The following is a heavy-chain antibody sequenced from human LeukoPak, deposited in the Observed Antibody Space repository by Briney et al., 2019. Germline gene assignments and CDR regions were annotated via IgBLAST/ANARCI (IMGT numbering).Heavy chain of an antibody. CDR1: GFTFSSYA. D-gene: IGHD6-13*01. CDR2: IKQDGSEE. Sequence: GGSLRLSCAASGFTFSSYAMSWVRQAPGKGLEWVANIKQDGSEEYYVDSVQGRFTISRDNAKNSLFLQMNSLRAEDTAVYYCARERIATASAGDYWGQGTLVTVSS. V-gene: IGHV3-7*01. J-gene: IGHJ4*02. CDR3: ARERIATASAGDY.